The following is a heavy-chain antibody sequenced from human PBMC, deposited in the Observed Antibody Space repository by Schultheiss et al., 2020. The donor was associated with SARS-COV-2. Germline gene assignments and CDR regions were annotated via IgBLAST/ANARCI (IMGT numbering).Heavy chain of an antibody. CDR3: ARGSSSWSLGY. CDR1: GGSISSYY. J-gene: IGHJ4*02. Sequence: SETLSLTCTVSGGSISSYYWSWIRQPPGKGLEWIGYIYHSGSTYYNPSLKSRVTISVDTSKNQFSLKLSSVTAADTAVYYCARGSSSWSLGYWGQGTLVTVSS. D-gene: IGHD6-13*01. V-gene: IGHV4-59*01. CDR2: IYHSGST.